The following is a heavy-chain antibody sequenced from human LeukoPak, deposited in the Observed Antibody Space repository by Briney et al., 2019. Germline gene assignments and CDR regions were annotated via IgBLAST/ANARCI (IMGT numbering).Heavy chain of an antibody. CDR1: GGSISSGSYY. CDR3: AREVVGSGWFYFDY. J-gene: IGHJ4*02. V-gene: IGHV4-61*02. CDR2: IYTSGST. Sequence: PSETLSLTCTVSGGSISSGSYYWSWIRQPAGKGLEWIGRIYTSGSTNYNPSLKSRVTISVDTSKNQFSLKLSSVTAADTAVYYCAREVVGSGWFYFDYWGQGTLVTVSS. D-gene: IGHD6-19*01.